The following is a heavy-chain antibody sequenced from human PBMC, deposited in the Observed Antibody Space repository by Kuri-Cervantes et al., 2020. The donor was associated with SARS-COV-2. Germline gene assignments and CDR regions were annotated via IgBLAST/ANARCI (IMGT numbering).Heavy chain of an antibody. CDR2: ISYDGSNK. Sequence: GGSLRLSCAASGFTFSSYWMHWVRQAPGKGLVWVAVISYDGSNKYYADSVKGRFTISRDNSKNTLYLQMNSLRAEDTAVYYCAREDPSDNWFDPWGQGTLVTVSS. J-gene: IGHJ5*02. CDR1: GFTFSSYW. CDR3: AREDPSDNWFDP. V-gene: IGHV3-30-3*01.